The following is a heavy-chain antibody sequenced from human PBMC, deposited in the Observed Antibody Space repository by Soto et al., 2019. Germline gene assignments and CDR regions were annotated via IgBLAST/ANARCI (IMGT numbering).Heavy chain of an antibody. Sequence: EVQLVESGGGLVQSGGSLRLSCAASGFTFSSYWMSWVRQGPGKGPEWVANIKQDGSEIYYVDSVKGRFTISRDNAKSSLNLQMTSLRAEDTAVYHCAKSISAIPGDSWGQGTLVTVSS. CDR1: GFTFSSYW. J-gene: IGHJ4*02. V-gene: IGHV3-7*05. CDR3: AKSISAIPGDS. D-gene: IGHD2-2*01. CDR2: IKQDGSEI.